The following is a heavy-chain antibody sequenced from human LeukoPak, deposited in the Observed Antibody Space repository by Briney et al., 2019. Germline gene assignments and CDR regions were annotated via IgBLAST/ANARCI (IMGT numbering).Heavy chain of an antibody. CDR2: MNPNSGNT. D-gene: IGHD6-19*01. V-gene: IGHV1-8*03. CDR1: GYTFTSYD. Sequence: ASVKVSCKASGYTFTSYDINWVRQATGQGLEWMGWMNPNSGNTGYAQKFQGRVTITRNASISTAYMELSSLRSEDTAVYYCARIVSGSGWFYSGAKTNWFDPWGQGTLVTVSS. CDR3: ARIVSGSGWFYSGAKTNWFDP. J-gene: IGHJ5*02.